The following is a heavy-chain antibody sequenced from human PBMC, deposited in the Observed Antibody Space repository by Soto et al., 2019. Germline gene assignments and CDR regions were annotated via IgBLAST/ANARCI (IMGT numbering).Heavy chain of an antibody. CDR3: ARSQGSSTSLEIYYYYYYGMDV. CDR1: GGNFSSYS. V-gene: IGHV1-69*01. J-gene: IGHJ6*02. Sequence: QGPLVPSGAEVKKPGSSVKGSCKASGGNFSSYSIHWVRQAPGQGLEWMGGIIPISDTTNYAQKFQGRVTITADESTSTAYMELSSLRSEDTAVYYCARSQGSSTSLEIYYYYYYGMDVWGQGTTVTVSS. D-gene: IGHD2-2*01. CDR2: IIPISDTT.